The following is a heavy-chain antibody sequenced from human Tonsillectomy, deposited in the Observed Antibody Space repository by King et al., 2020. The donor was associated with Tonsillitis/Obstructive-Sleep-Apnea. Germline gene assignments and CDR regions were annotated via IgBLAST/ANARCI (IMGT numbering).Heavy chain of an antibody. Sequence: QLVQSGGGLVQPGGSLRLSCVASGFTLNHYWMTWVRQAPGKGLEWVANIKEDGSEKNYVDSVKGRFTVSRDNARNSLYLQMNSLRAEDTAVYYCARDLSVVVAAIWYDVHDIWGQGPWSPSLQ. J-gene: IGHJ3*02. CDR2: IKEDGSEK. D-gene: IGHD2-21*02. CDR3: ARDLSVVVAAIWYDVHDI. V-gene: IGHV3-7*01. CDR1: GFTLNHYW.